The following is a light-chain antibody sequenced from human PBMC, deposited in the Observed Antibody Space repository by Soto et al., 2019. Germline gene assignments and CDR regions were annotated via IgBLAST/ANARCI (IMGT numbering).Light chain of an antibody. Sequence: EIVMTQSPATLSVSKGERATISCRASQGVSSYLAWYQQKPGQAPRLLIYDASNRDTGIPARFSGSGSGTDFTLTISMLDPDDSAVYYCQVSGSSVTFGEGTKVDIK. V-gene: IGKV3-11*01. CDR3: QVSGSSVT. J-gene: IGKJ4*02. CDR1: QGVSSY. CDR2: DAS.